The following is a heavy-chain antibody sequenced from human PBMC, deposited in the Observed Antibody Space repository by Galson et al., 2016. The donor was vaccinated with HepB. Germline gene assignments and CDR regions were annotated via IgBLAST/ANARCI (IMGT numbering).Heavy chain of an antibody. D-gene: IGHD3-22*01. CDR3: ARAPTRNYYDSSAYYYFSAGWFDP. CDR2: ISSRSSTI. V-gene: IGHV3-48*04. CDR1: GFTFSSHS. J-gene: IGHJ5*02. Sequence: SLRLSCAASGFTFSSHSMNWVRQAPGKGLEWVSYISSRSSTIYYADSVKGRFTISRDNGKNSLYLQMNSLRAEDTAVYYCARAPTRNYYDSSAYYYFSAGWFDPWGQGTLVTVSS.